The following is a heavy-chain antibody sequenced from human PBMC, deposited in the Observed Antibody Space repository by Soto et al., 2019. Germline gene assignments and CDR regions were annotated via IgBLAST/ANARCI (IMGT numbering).Heavy chain of an antibody. CDR1: GFTFREYV. CDR2: IGYRGCDI. V-gene: IGHV3-33*01. Sequence: LRLSCAASGFTFREYVMHWVRQAPAKGLEWVAVIGYRGCDIFYADSVKGRFTISRNNSENTLYLQLNSLRAEDTAVYYCARDQGGQSGNFIFDYWGQGTLVTVSS. CDR3: ARDQGGQSGNFIFDY. D-gene: IGHD1-26*01. J-gene: IGHJ4*02.